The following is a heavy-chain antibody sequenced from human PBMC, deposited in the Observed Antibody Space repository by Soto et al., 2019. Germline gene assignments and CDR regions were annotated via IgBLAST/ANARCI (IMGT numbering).Heavy chain of an antibody. V-gene: IGHV5-51*01. CDR2: IYPGDSDT. CDR1: GYNFSNHW. Sequence: GESLKISCKGSGYNFSNHWIGWVRQMPGKGLEWMGIIYPGDSDTRYSPSSQGQVRISADKSTNTAYLQWSSLKASDSALYYCARSGVRFMNPASGNDYWGQGTLVTVSS. J-gene: IGHJ4*02. CDR3: ARSGVRFMNPASGNDY. D-gene: IGHD3-16*01.